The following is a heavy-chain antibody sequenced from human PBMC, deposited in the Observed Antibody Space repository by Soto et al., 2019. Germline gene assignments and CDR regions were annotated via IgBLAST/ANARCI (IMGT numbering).Heavy chain of an antibody. Sequence: GGSLRLSCTVSGFAFNNYGINWVRQAPGQGLEWVASISKSDYTYYSESVKGRFTISRDNAKNSVSLQMNTLRVEDTAVYYCAREDSIIIPAVSDFWGQGTLVTVSS. D-gene: IGHD2-2*01. V-gene: IGHV3-21*01. CDR1: GFAFNNYG. J-gene: IGHJ4*02. CDR3: AREDSIIIPAVSDF. CDR2: ISKSDYT.